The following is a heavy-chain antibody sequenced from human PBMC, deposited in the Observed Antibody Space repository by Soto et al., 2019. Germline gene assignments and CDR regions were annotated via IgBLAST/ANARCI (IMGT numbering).Heavy chain of an antibody. CDR3: ARPTGYSSGWYADY. V-gene: IGHV1-18*01. J-gene: IGHJ4*02. D-gene: IGHD6-19*01. Sequence: ASVKVSCKASGYTFTSYGISWVRQAPGQGLEWMGWISAYNGNTNYAQKLQGRVTMTTDTSTSTAYLQWSNLKPSDSAMYFCARPTGYSSGWYADYWGQGTLVTVSS. CDR2: ISAYNGNT. CDR1: GYTFTSYG.